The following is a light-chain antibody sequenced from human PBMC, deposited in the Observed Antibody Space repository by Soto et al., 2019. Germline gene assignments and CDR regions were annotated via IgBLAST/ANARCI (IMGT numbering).Light chain of an antibody. V-gene: IGKV3-20*01. J-gene: IGKJ3*01. CDR2: SAS. CDR3: QLFDDSLFT. CDR1: QKVSNNY. Sequence: IVLTQSPGILSLSPGERATLSCRASQKVSNNYLAWYQQRPGQVPRLLIFSASTRATGIPDRFSGSGSGTDFPLTISRLEPDDFAVYYCQLFDDSLFTFGPGTKVDV.